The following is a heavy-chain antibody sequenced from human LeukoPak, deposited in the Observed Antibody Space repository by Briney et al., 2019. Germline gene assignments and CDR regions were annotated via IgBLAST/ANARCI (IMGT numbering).Heavy chain of an antibody. CDR1: GYTFTGYY. CDR3: ARGKKGIAVTFDY. Sequence: ASVKVSCKASGYTFTGYYMHWVRQAPGQGLEWMGWINPNSGGTNYAQKFQGRVTITTDESTSTAYMELSSLRSEDTAVYYCARGKKGIAVTFDYWGQGILVTVSS. J-gene: IGHJ4*02. CDR2: INPNSGGT. D-gene: IGHD1-20*01. V-gene: IGHV1-2*02.